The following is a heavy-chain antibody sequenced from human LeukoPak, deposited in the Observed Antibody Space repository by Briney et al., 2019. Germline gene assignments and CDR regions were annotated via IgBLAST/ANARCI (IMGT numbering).Heavy chain of an antibody. D-gene: IGHD3-10*01. J-gene: IGHJ4*02. V-gene: IGHV3-23*01. Sequence: GGSLRLSCAASGFTFSSYVMNWVRQAPGKGLEWVSAISGSGGSTYYADSVKGRFTISRDNSKNALYLQMNSLRAEDTAVYYCAKGRSTMVRGVADYWGQGTLVTVSS. CDR2: ISGSGGST. CDR1: GFTFSSYV. CDR3: AKGRSTMVRGVADY.